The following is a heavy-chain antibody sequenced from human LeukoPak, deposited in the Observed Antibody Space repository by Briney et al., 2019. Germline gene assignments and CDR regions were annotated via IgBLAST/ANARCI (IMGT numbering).Heavy chain of an antibody. D-gene: IGHD3-22*01. CDR3: ARGISQILYYYDSSGSPSYNWFDP. J-gene: IGHJ5*02. V-gene: IGHV4-59*11. CDR1: GGSISSHY. Sequence: MTSETLSLTCTVSGGSISSHYWSWIRQPPGKGLEWIGYIYYSDSTNYNPSLKSRVSLSIDTSKKQFSLKLSSVTAADTAVYYCARGISQILYYYDSSGSPSYNWFDPWGQGTLVTVSS. CDR2: IYYSDST.